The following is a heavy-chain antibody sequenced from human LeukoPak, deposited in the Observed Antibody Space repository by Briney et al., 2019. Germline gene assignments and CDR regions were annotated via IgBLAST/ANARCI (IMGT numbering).Heavy chain of an antibody. CDR1: GYTFTSYG. D-gene: IGHD6-13*01. V-gene: IGHV1-18*01. J-gene: IGHJ4*02. Sequence: ASVKVSCKASGYTFTSYGISWVRQAPGQGLEWMGWISAYNGNTNYAQKLQGRVTMTTDTSTSTAYMELRSLRSDDTAVYYCARDPGIAAAGTRDFSFDYWGQGTLVTVSS. CDR3: ARDPGIAAAGTRDFSFDY. CDR2: ISAYNGNT.